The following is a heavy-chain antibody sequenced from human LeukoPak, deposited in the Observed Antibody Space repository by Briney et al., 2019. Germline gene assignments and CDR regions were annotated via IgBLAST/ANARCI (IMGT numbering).Heavy chain of an antibody. CDR1: SESFSGYY. CDR3: ARHSLGYCSSTSCSLMEDNWFDP. V-gene: IGHV4-34*01. Sequence: SETLSLTCAVYSESFSGYYWNWIRQPPGKGLEWIGSIYYSGSTYYNPSLKSRVTISADTSKNQFSLKLSSVTAADTAVYYCARHSLGYCSSTSCSLMEDNWFDPWGQGTLVTVSS. D-gene: IGHD2-2*01. J-gene: IGHJ5*02. CDR2: IYYSGST.